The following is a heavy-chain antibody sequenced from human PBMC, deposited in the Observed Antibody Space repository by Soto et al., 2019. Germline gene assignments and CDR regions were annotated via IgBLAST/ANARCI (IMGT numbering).Heavy chain of an antibody. D-gene: IGHD6-6*01. V-gene: IGHV1-69*06. Sequence: QVQLVQSGAEVKKPGSSVKVSCKASGDTFNNYAINWVRQAPGQGLEWMGGILPIVGTTNYAQKFQGRLTITADKFTSTAYMELSSLRSEDTAFYYCARGGFSSSCRLDYWGQGTLVTVSS. CDR3: ARGGFSSSCRLDY. J-gene: IGHJ4*02. CDR2: ILPIVGTT. CDR1: GDTFNNYA.